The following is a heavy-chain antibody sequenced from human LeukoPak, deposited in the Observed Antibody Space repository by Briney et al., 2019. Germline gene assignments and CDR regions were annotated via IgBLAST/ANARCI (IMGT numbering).Heavy chain of an antibody. CDR2: IYPGDSNT. Sequence: GESLKISCKGSGYSFTNYWIVWVRQMPGRGLEYMGFIYPGDSNTRYSPSFQGQVTISADKSISTAYLQWSSLKASDTAMYNCARHRISDYDSGVSWCDPWGQGTLVTVSS. V-gene: IGHV5-51*01. D-gene: IGHD5-12*01. CDR3: ARHRISDYDSGVSWCDP. CDR1: GYSFTNYW. J-gene: IGHJ5*02.